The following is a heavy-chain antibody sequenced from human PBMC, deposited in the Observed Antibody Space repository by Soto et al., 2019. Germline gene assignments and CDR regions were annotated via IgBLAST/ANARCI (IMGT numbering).Heavy chain of an antibody. CDR1: GGSISSGGYY. Sequence: SETLSLTCTVSGGSISSGGYYWSWIRQHPGKGLEWIGYIYYSGSTYYNPSLKSRVTISVDTSKNQFSLKLSSVTAADTAVYYCARDTGRHRSSWSNWFDPWGQGTLVTVSS. J-gene: IGHJ5*02. CDR2: IYYSGST. CDR3: ARDTGRHRSSWSNWFDP. V-gene: IGHV4-31*03. D-gene: IGHD6-13*01.